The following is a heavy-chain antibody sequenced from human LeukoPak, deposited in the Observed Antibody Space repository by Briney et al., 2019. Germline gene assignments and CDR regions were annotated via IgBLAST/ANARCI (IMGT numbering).Heavy chain of an antibody. CDR2: IYPGDSDT. V-gene: IGHV5-51*01. D-gene: IGHD2-21*02. J-gene: IGHJ4*02. Sequence: GESLKISCKGFGYSFTSYWIGWVRQLPGKGLEWMGIIYPGDSDTRYSPSFQGQVTISADKCISTAYLQWSRLKASDTAMYYCARPYCGGDCYLDYWGEGTLVTVSS. CDR3: ARPYCGGDCYLDY. CDR1: GYSFTSYW.